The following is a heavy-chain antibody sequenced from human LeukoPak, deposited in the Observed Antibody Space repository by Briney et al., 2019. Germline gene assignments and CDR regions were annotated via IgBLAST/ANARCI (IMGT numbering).Heavy chain of an antibody. CDR2: INPNSGGT. Sequence: ASVKVSCKASGYTFTGYYMHWVRQAPGQGLEWMGWINPNSGGTNYAQKFQGRVTMTRDTSISTARMELSRLRSDDTAVYYCARDLETGDPPLNYFDYWGQGTLVTVSS. CDR3: ARDLETGDPPLNYFDY. D-gene: IGHD7-27*01. V-gene: IGHV1-2*02. CDR1: GYTFTGYY. J-gene: IGHJ4*02.